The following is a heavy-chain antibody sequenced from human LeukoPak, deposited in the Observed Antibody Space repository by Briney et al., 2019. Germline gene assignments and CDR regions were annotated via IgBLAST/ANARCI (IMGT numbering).Heavy chain of an antibody. D-gene: IGHD3-3*01. CDR1: GGSISSSSYY. CDR2: IYYSGST. V-gene: IGHV4-39*01. J-gene: IGHJ4*02. Sequence: SETLSLTCTVSGGSISSSSYYWGWIRQPPGKGLEWLGSIYYSGSTYYNPSLKSRVTISVDTSKNQFSLKLSSVTAADTAVYYCADSEPGYDFWSGYYRFDYWGRGTLVTVSS. CDR3: ADSEPGYDFWSGYYRFDY.